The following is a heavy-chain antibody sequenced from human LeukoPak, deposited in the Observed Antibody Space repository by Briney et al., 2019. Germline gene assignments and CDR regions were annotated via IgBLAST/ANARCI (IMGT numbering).Heavy chain of an antibody. V-gene: IGHV1-2*02. CDR1: GYTFTGYY. Sequence: ASVKVSCKASGYTFTGYYIHWVRQAPGQGLEWMGWINPNSGGTNYAQKFQGRVTMTRDTSISTAYMELSRLRSDDTAVYYCAKSSKYSSSPSYYYYYFMDVWGKGTTVTVSS. CDR3: AKSSKYSSSPSYYYYYFMDV. J-gene: IGHJ6*03. D-gene: IGHD6-6*01. CDR2: INPNSGGT.